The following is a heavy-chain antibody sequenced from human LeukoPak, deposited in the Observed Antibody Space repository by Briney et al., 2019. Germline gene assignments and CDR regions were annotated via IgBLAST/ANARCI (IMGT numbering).Heavy chain of an antibody. CDR3: ARYVGATMFYFDY. V-gene: IGHV4-34*01. Sequence: SETLSLTCAVYGGSFSGYYWSWIRQPPGKGLEWIGEINHSGSTNYNPSPKSRVTISVDTSKNQFSLKLSSVTAADTAVYYCARYVGATMFYFDYWGQGMLVTVSS. CDR2: INHSGST. CDR1: GGSFSGYY. D-gene: IGHD1-26*01. J-gene: IGHJ4*02.